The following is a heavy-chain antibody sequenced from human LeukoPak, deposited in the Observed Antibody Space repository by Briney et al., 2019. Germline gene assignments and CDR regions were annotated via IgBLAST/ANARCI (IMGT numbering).Heavy chain of an antibody. CDR1: GYSFTSHY. J-gene: IGHJ4*02. CDR3: ARGGSRNCDY. CDR2: INPSGDSA. D-gene: IGHD2-15*01. Sequence: APVKVSCKASGYSFTSHYMHWVRQAPGQGLEWMGIINPSGDSASYAQKFQGRVTMTRDTSTSTVYMELSSLRSEDTAVYYCARGGSRNCDYWGQGTLVTVPS. V-gene: IGHV1-46*01.